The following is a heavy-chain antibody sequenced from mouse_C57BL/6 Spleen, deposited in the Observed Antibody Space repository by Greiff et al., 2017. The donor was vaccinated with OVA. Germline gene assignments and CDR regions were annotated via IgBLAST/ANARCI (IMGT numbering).Heavy chain of an antibody. J-gene: IGHJ4*01. CDR2: ISSGGSYT. CDR1: GFTFSSYG. Sequence: EVMLVESGGDLVKPGGSLKLSCAASGFTFSSYGMSWVSQTPDKRLEWVATISSGGSYTYYPDSVKGRFTISRDNAKNTLYLQMSSLKSEDTAMYYWARPAKIYDGYPCYYAMDYWGQGTSVTVSS. CDR3: ARPAKIYDGYPCYYAMDY. V-gene: IGHV5-6*01. D-gene: IGHD2-3*01.